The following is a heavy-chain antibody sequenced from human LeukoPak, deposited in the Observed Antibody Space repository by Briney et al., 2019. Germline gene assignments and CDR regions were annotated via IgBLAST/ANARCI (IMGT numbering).Heavy chain of an antibody. Sequence: SVKVPCKASGFTFTSSAMQWVRQARGQRLEWIGWIVVGSGNTNYAQKFQERVTITRDMSTSTAYMELSSLRSEDTAVYYCAALGPYYYDSSGYYYSYWGQGTLVTVSS. J-gene: IGHJ4*02. CDR3: AALGPYYYDSSGYYYSY. V-gene: IGHV1-58*02. CDR1: GFTFTSSA. CDR2: IVVGSGNT. D-gene: IGHD3-22*01.